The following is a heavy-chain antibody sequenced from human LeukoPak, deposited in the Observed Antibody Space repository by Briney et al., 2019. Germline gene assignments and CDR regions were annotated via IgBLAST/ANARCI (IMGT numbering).Heavy chain of an antibody. CDR2: MYSGGAT. CDR1: GFTFSGDY. D-gene: IGHD3-10*02. CDR3: AELGITMIGGV. V-gene: IGHV3-53*01. Sequence: PGGSLRLSCAVSGFTFSGDYMSWVRQAPGKGLEWVSVMYSGGATYYADSVKGRFTISRDNAKNSLYLQMNSLRAEDTAVYYCAELGITMIGGVWGKGTTVTISS. J-gene: IGHJ6*04.